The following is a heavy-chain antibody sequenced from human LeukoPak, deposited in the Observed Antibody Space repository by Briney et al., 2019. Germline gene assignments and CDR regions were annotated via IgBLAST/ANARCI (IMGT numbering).Heavy chain of an antibody. D-gene: IGHD2-21*02. Sequence: ASGKVSCQASGYTFTSYGISWERQAPGHGLEWMGWISAYNGNTNYAQKLEGRVTMTTDTSTSTAYMELRSLRSNDTAVYYCARVYGGLTEKEIWVDPWGQGTLVTVSS. CDR3: ARVYGGLTEKEIWVDP. CDR1: GYTFTSYG. J-gene: IGHJ5*02. V-gene: IGHV1-18*01. CDR2: ISAYNGNT.